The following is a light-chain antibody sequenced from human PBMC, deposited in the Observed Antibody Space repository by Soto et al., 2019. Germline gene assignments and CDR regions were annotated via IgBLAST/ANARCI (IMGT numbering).Light chain of an antibody. V-gene: IGKV1-39*01. CDR1: QTIDTY. J-gene: IGKJ4*01. Sequence: DIRMTQSPSSLSASVGDRVTISCRASQTIDTYLICYQQKPGKAPQMLIYAASILESGVPSRFSGSGSGADYTLTISSLQPEEFASCFCQQPFITPLTFGGGTKVEIK. CDR2: AAS. CDR3: QQPFITPLT.